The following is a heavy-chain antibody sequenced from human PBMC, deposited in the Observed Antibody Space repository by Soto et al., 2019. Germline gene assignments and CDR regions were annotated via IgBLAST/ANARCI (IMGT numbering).Heavy chain of an antibody. D-gene: IGHD1-26*01. CDR3: ARANSGVDFLYYFDY. CDR1: GGTFSSYA. Sequence: SVKVSCKASGGTFSSYAISWVRQSPGQGLEWMGGIIPIFGTANYAQKFQGRVTITADESTSTAYMELSSLRSEDTAVYYCARANSGVDFLYYFDYWGQGTLVTVSS. J-gene: IGHJ4*02. CDR2: IIPIFGTA. V-gene: IGHV1-69*13.